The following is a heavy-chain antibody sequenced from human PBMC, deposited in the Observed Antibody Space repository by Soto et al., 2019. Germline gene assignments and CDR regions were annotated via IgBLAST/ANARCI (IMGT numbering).Heavy chain of an antibody. V-gene: IGHV3-33*01. CDR2: IWYDGSNK. J-gene: IGHJ4*02. Sequence: QVQLVESGGGVVQPGRSLRLSCAAAGSTFRSYGMHWVRQAPGTGLEWVAVIWYDGSNKYYVDSVKGRFTISRDNSKKTLYLQMNSLRAEDTAVYYCARMDVYDTEGLGDFFDYWGQGTLVTVSS. CDR3: ARMDVYDTEGLGDFFDY. CDR1: GSTFRSYG. D-gene: IGHD2-21*01.